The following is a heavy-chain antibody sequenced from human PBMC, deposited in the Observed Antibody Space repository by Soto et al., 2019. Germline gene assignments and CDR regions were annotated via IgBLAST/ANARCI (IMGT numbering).Heavy chain of an antibody. Sequence: GASVKVSCKASGYTFTSYGSSWVRQAPGQGLEWMGWISAYNGNTNYAQKLQGRVTMTTDTSTSTAYMELRSLRSDDTAVYYCARVRFASPIAADGTRWMGPRFDPWGQGTLVTVSS. J-gene: IGHJ5*02. CDR2: ISAYNGNT. D-gene: IGHD6-13*01. CDR1: GYTFTSYG. CDR3: ARVRFASPIAADGTRWMGPRFDP. V-gene: IGHV1-18*01.